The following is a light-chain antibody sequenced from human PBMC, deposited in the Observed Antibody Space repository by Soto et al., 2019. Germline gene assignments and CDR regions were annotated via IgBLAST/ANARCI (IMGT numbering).Light chain of an antibody. CDR1: QSVTRNH. Sequence: EIVLTQSPGTLSLSPGERAILSCRASQSVTRNHLSWFQQRPGQAPRLLIYGASSRAAGIPDRFSGSGSGTDFTLTISRLEPEDFAVYYCQQYGSSPLSLGGGAKVEIK. CDR3: QQYGSSPLS. V-gene: IGKV3-20*01. CDR2: GAS. J-gene: IGKJ4*01.